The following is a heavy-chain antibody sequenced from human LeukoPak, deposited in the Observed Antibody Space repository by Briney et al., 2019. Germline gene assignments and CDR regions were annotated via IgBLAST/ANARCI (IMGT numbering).Heavy chain of an antibody. Sequence: SETLSLTCTVSGGSISSYYWSWIRQPAGKGLEWIGRIHSSGSTNYNPSLKSRVTMSVDTSKNQFSLKVSSVTAADTAVYYCARVFSYGDHNDYWGQGTLVTVSS. CDR1: GGSISSYY. V-gene: IGHV4-4*07. CDR2: IHSSGST. D-gene: IGHD4-17*01. J-gene: IGHJ4*02. CDR3: ARVFSYGDHNDY.